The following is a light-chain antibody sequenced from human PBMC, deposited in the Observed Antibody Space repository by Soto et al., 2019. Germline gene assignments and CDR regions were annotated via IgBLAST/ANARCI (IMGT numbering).Light chain of an antibody. Sequence: EIEMTQSPATLSASVGERAILSCRARQSISICLAWYQLKPGQAPRLLIYGASTRKSSIPARFSGSGSGPEFTLTISSLQSEDFVLYFCQQYDSASWTFGQGTKVEIK. CDR2: GAS. CDR1: QSISIC. CDR3: QQYDSASWT. V-gene: IGKV3-15*01. J-gene: IGKJ1*01.